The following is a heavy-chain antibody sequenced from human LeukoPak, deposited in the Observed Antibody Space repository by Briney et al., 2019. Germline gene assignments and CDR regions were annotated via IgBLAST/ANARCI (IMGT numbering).Heavy chain of an antibody. J-gene: IGHJ4*02. Sequence: PGGSLRLSCVDSGFTDSNYGMSWVRQAPGKGLEWVSAISGSGAGTYYADSVKGRFTISRDHSKNTLYLQMNSLRADDTAVYYCARDRARGLRYFASWGQGTLVTVSS. V-gene: IGHV3-23*01. CDR1: GFTDSNYG. CDR3: ARDRARGLRYFAS. CDR2: ISGSGAGT. D-gene: IGHD3-9*01.